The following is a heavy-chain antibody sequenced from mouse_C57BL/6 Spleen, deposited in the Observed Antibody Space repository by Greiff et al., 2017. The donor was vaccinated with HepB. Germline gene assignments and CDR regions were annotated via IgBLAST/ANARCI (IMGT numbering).Heavy chain of an antibody. V-gene: IGHV3-6*01. CDR3: ARALYDYGAY. Sequence: EVQLQESGPGLVKPSQSLSLTCSVTGYSITSGYYWNWIRQFPGNKLEWMGYISYDGSNNYNPSLKNRISITRDTSKNQFFLKLNSVTTEDTATYYCARALYDYGAYWGQGTLVTVSA. CDR1: GYSITSGYY. CDR2: ISYDGSN. D-gene: IGHD2-4*01. J-gene: IGHJ3*01.